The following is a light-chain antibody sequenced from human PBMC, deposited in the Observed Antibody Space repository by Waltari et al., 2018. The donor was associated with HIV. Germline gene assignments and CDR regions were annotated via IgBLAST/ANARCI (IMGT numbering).Light chain of an antibody. J-gene: IGLJ2*01. CDR2: DVT. Sequence: QSALTQPRSVSGSPGQSVAISCTGTSSDVGGYNYVSWYQQYPGKTPKVIIFDVTERPSGVPDRSSGSKSGNTASLTISGLQADDEADYYCSSYAGTYVVFGGGTKLTVL. V-gene: IGLV2-11*01. CDR3: SSYAGTYVV. CDR1: SSDVGGYNY.